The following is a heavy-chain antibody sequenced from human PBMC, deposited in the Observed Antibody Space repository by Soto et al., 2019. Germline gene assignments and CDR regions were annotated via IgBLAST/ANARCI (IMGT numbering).Heavy chain of an antibody. CDR2: INTGNGNT. V-gene: IGHV1-3*04. CDR3: ATNEVRSYHFDY. D-gene: IGHD3-16*02. CDR1: GYTFTTYA. J-gene: IGHJ4*01. Sequence: QVQLVQPGAEVKKPGASVKVSCKASGYTFTTYAIHWVRQAPGQGLEWMGWINTGNGNTKYSQKFQGRVTITRDTSAPTPYMHLRSLTSEDTAVYYSATNEVRSYHFDYCGHRTLVTVSS.